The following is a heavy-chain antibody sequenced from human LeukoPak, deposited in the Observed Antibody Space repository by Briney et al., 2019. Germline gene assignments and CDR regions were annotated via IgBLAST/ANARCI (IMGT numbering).Heavy chain of an antibody. J-gene: IGHJ4*02. D-gene: IGHD1-26*01. V-gene: IGHV5-51*01. Sequence: GESLKISCQASGYTFTSDWIGWVRQMPGKGLEWMGMIYPGDSDSRYSPSLQGQVTISADKSISTAYLQWTSLKASDTGIYFCARRNTQELDFWGQGTLVTVSS. CDR1: GYTFTSDW. CDR2: IYPGDSDS. CDR3: ARRNTQELDF.